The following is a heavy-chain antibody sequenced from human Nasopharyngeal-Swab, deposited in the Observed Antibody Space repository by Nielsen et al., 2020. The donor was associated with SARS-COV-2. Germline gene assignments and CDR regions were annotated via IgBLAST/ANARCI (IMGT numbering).Heavy chain of an antibody. J-gene: IGHJ6*03. CDR1: GFTFSIYA. CDR3: AKDKGVTDPLWGHYMDG. D-gene: IGHD2-8*01. Sequence: GESLKISCAASGFTFSIYAMTWVRQAPGKGLEWVANISESGTSTNYGDSVKGRFTISRDNYKNTLFLQMNSLRAEDTAEYYCAKDKGVTDPLWGHYMDGWGKGTTVTVSS. CDR2: ISESGTST. V-gene: IGHV3-23*01.